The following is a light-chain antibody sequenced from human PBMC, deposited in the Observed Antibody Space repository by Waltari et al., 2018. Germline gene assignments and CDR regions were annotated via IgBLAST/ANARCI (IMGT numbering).Light chain of an antibody. Sequence: DIQMTQSPSSVSASVGDTVTITCRASQGISIWLAWYQQRPGKAPELLIHAASSLQIGVPSRFSGSGSGTDFTLTISSLQPEDFATYYCQQANSFPHTFGQGTKLEIK. CDR3: QQANSFPHT. V-gene: IGKV1-12*01. CDR1: QGISIW. CDR2: AAS. J-gene: IGKJ2*01.